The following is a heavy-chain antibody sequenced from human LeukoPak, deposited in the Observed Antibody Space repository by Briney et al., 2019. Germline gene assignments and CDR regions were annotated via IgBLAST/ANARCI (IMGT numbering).Heavy chain of an antibody. Sequence: GGSLRLSCAASGFTFSSYSMNWVRQAPGKGLEWVSSISSSSSYIYYADSVKGRFTISRDNAKNSLYLQMNSLRVEDTAVYYCARDRVEMATMRAFDIWGQGTMVTVSS. D-gene: IGHD5-24*01. CDR2: ISSSSSYI. V-gene: IGHV3-21*01. CDR3: ARDRVEMATMRAFDI. J-gene: IGHJ3*02. CDR1: GFTFSSYS.